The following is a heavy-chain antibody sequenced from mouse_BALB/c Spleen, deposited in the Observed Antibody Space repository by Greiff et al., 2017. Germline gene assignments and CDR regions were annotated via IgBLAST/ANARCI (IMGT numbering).Heavy chain of an antibody. Sequence: EVQVVESGGGLVKPGGSLKLSCAVSGFTFSSYAMSWVRQSPEKRLEWVAEISSGGSYTYYPDTVTGRFTISRDNAKNTMYLEMSNLKSEDTAKYYCARCLDGNYCFDYWGQGTTLTVSS. CDR3: ARCLDGNYCFDY. CDR2: ISSGGSYT. J-gene: IGHJ2*01. V-gene: IGHV5-9-4*01. CDR1: GFTFSSYA. D-gene: IGHD2-1*01.